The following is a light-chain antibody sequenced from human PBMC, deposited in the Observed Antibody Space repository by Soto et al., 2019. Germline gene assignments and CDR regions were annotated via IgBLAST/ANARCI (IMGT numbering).Light chain of an antibody. CDR2: EDT. CDR1: ALPNQY. CDR3: QSVDISATWV. J-gene: IGLJ3*02. V-gene: IGLV3-25*02. Sequence: SYELTQPPSVSVSPGQTARITCSGDALPNQYSYWYQQKPGQAPVVVIYEDTERPSGIPERFSGSASGTTVTLTITGVQAEDEADYYCQSVDISATWVFGGGTKLTVL.